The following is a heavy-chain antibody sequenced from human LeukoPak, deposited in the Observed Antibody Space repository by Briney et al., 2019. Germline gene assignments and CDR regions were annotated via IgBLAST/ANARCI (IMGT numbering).Heavy chain of an antibody. V-gene: IGHV4-39*01. J-gene: IGHJ4*02. Sequence: SETLSLTCTVSGGSISSSSCYWLWLRHPPGKGLEWIGSIYHSWSTYYNPCLKRRLTISVDTSKHQFSLKLRSVTAGDRAVCYWPRLSADSGSYYLGFDYWGQGTLVTVSS. CDR1: GGSISSSSCY. CDR2: IYHSWST. D-gene: IGHD1-26*01. CDR3: PRLSADSGSYYLGFDY.